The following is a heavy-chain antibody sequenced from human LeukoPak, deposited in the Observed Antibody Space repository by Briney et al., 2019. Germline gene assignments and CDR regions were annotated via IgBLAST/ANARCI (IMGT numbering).Heavy chain of an antibody. D-gene: IGHD5-24*01. CDR2: ISYDGNKK. V-gene: IGHV3-30*18. J-gene: IGHJ4*02. CDR1: GFTFSTYG. CDR3: AKKGMPTTLED. Sequence: GGSLRLSCAASGFTFSTYGMNWVRQAPGKGLEWVAIISYDGNKKYYADSMRGRFTISRDNSRNTLYLQISSLRDDDTAVYYCAKKGMPTTLEDWGQGTLVTVSS.